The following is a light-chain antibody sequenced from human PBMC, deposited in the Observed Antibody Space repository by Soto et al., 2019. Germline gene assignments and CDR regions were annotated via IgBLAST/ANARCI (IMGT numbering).Light chain of an antibody. Sequence: QPVLTQPPSASGTPGQRVTISCSGSSSNIGSNTVSWYQQLPGTAPKLLIYTNNQRPSGVPDRFSGSKSGTSASLAISGLQSQDEAHYYCAIWDDSLNGPVFGGGTKLTVL. CDR3: AIWDDSLNGPV. CDR1: SSNIGSNT. V-gene: IGLV1-44*01. J-gene: IGLJ3*02. CDR2: TNN.